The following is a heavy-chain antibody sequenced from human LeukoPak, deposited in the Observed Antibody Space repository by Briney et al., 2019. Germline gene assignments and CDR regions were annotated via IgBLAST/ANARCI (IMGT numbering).Heavy chain of an antibody. D-gene: IGHD6-13*01. CDR2: INHSGST. Sequence: SETLSLNCAVYGGSFSGYYWSWIRQPPGKGLESIGEINHSGSTNYNPSLKSRVPISVDTSKNQFSLKLSSVTAADTAVYYCARGGAAAGTFVDYWGQGTLVTVSS. J-gene: IGHJ4*02. CDR1: GGSFSGYY. V-gene: IGHV4-34*01. CDR3: ARGGAAAGTFVDY.